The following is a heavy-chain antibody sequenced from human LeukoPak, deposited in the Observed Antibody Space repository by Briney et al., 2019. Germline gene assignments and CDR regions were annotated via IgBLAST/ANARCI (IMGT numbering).Heavy chain of an antibody. Sequence: SETLSLTCAVYGGSFSGYYWSWIRQPPGKGLEWIGEINHSGSTYYNPSLKSRVTISVDTSKNQFSLKLSSVTAADTAVYYCARRFLTGYYIGPLDYWGQGTLVTVSS. J-gene: IGHJ4*02. V-gene: IGHV4-34*01. CDR3: ARRFLTGYYIGPLDY. D-gene: IGHD3-9*01. CDR1: GGSFSGYY. CDR2: INHSGST.